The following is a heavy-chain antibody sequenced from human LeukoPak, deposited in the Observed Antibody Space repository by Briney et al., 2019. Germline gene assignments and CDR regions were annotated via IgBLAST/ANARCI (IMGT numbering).Heavy chain of an antibody. CDR1: GGSISSYY. Sequence: SETLSLTCTVSGGSISSYYWSWIRQPPGKGLEWIGYIYYSGSTNYNPSLKSRVTISVDTSKNQFSLKLSSVTAADTAVYYCARHDRAAGSSFDYWGQGTLVTVSS. V-gene: IGHV4-59*08. D-gene: IGHD6-13*01. CDR2: IYYSGST. J-gene: IGHJ4*02. CDR3: ARHDRAAGSSFDY.